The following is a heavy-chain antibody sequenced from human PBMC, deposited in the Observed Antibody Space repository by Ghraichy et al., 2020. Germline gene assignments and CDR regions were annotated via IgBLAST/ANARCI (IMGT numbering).Heavy chain of an antibody. Sequence: SETLSLTCAVYGGSFSGHFWIWIRQPPGRGLEWIGEINHRGNAKNNPSLKSRVTISVDTSKNQFSLRLTSVTASDTAVYYCARGRSTDPGIFEFWGHGTLVTVSS. CDR1: GGSFSGHF. D-gene: IGHD2-2*01. V-gene: IGHV4-34*01. CDR3: ARGRSTDPGIFEF. J-gene: IGHJ4*01. CDR2: INHRGNA.